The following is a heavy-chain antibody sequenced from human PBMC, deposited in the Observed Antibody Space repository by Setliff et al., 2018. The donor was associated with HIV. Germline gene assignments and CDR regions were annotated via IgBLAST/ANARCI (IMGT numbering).Heavy chain of an antibody. V-gene: IGHV4-59*08. D-gene: IGHD3-10*01. CDR3: ARHGRSYDSGRWYNWFDS. CDR2: MHVSRET. Sequence: PSETLSLTCTVSGGSISDTHYTWIRQTPGKGLECIGLMHVSRETNYNPSLESRVTISMDTSKNQFSLKLSSVTAADTALYFCARHGRSYDSGRWYNWFDSWGQGTPVTVSS. CDR1: GGSISDTH. J-gene: IGHJ5*01.